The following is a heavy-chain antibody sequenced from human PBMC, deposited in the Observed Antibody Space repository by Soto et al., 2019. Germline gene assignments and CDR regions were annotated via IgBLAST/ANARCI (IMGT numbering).Heavy chain of an antibody. D-gene: IGHD4-4*01. Sequence: SXKVSFKTSGGTXTSFGIRLVRQAPGQGLDWMGGVIPIFGTPKYAKNFLGRVKITADKNTRTVYMGLSSLRSEETAVYYCASFPDYRNYQGDWFDPWGQGTLGTVS. CDR2: VIPIFGTP. J-gene: IGHJ5*02. CDR3: ASFPDYRNYQGDWFDP. CDR1: GGTXTSFG. V-gene: IGHV1-69*06.